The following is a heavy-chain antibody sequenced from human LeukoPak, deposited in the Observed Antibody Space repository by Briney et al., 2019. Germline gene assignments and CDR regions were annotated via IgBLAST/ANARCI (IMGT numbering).Heavy chain of an antibody. V-gene: IGHV1-3*01. CDR3: ARDGGGYYGSGSKGGYHYYYGMDV. D-gene: IGHD3-10*01. J-gene: IGHJ6*04. CDR1: GYTFTSYA. CDR2: INAGNGNT. Sequence: GASVKVSCKASGYTFTSYAMHWVRQAPGQRLEWMGWINAGNGNTKYSQKFQGRVTITRDTSAGTAYMELSSLRSEDTAVYYCARDGGGYYGSGSKGGYHYYYGMDVWGKGTTVTVSS.